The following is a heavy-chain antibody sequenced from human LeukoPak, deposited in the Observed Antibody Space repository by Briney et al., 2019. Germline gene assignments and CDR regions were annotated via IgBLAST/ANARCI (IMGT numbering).Heavy chain of an antibody. CDR3: ARGFSSSSSFFY. CDR1: GGSFSGYY. D-gene: IGHD6-6*01. Sequence: ETLSLTCAVYGGSFSGYYWSWIRQPPGKGLEWIGEINHSGSTNYNPSLKSRVTISVDTSKDQFSLKLSSVTAADTAVYYCARGFSSSSSFFYWGQGTLVTVSS. CDR2: INHSGST. J-gene: IGHJ4*02. V-gene: IGHV4-34*01.